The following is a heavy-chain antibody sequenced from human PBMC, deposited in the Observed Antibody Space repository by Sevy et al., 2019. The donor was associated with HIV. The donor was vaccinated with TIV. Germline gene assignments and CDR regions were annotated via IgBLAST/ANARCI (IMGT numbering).Heavy chain of an antibody. CDR2: IYSGGST. D-gene: IGHD5-12*01. V-gene: IGHV3-53*01. Sequence: GGSLRLSCAASGFTVSSNYMSWVRQAPGKGLEWVSVIYSGGSTYYADSVKGRFTISRDNSKNTLYLQMNSLIAEDTAVYYCARGSTGGYVEFSFDYWGQGTLVTVSS. CDR3: ARGSTGGYVEFSFDY. J-gene: IGHJ4*02. CDR1: GFTVSSNY.